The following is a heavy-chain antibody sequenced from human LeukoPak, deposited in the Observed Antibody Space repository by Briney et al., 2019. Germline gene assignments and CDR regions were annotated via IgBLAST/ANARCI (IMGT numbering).Heavy chain of an antibody. D-gene: IGHD5-12*01. V-gene: IGHV1-18*01. CDR3: ARAGEDIVVPHGLFDY. J-gene: IGHJ4*02. CDR2: ISGHNGNT. CDR1: GYSFTSYG. Sequence: GASVKVSCKASGYSFTSYGISWVRQAPGQGLEWMGWISGHNGNTKSAQKFQGRVTMTADTSTTTAYMELRSLTSDDTAVFYCARAGEDIVVPHGLFDYWGQGTLVTVSS.